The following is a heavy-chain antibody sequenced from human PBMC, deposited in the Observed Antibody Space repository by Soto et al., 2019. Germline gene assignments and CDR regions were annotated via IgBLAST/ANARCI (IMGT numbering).Heavy chain of an antibody. V-gene: IGHV4-34*01. Sequence: WIRQSPGKGLEWIGKIKHTGSSSYNPSLRSRVSFSLDMSKNQFSLVLRSVTAADTAVYYCARGGSSDWQVALDIWDQGTMVTVSS. CDR3: ARGGSSDWQVALDI. D-gene: IGHD6-19*01. J-gene: IGHJ3*02. CDR2: IKHTGSS.